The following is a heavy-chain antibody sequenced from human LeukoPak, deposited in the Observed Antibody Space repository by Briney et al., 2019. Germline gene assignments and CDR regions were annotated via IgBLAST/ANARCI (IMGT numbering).Heavy chain of an antibody. Sequence: GGSLRLSCAASGFTFSSYAMGWVRQAPGKGLEWVSGISGSGGSTYYADSVKGRFTISRDNSKNTLYLQMNSLRAEDTAVYYCATGVWSGYWYFDYWGQGTLVTVSS. J-gene: IGHJ4*02. CDR3: ATGVWSGYWYFDY. V-gene: IGHV3-23*01. CDR1: GFTFSSYA. D-gene: IGHD3-3*01. CDR2: ISGSGGST.